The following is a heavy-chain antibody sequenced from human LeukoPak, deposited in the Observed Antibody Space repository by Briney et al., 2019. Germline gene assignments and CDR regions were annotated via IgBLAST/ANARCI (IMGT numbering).Heavy chain of an antibody. Sequence: GAALQISCKGSGYSFTSYWIGWVRQMPGKGLEWMGIIYPGDSDTRYSPSFQGQVTISADKSISTAYLQWGSLKASDTAMYYCARLDGSGTIDYWGQGTLVSVSS. V-gene: IGHV5-51*01. CDR1: GYSFTSYW. D-gene: IGHD3-10*01. CDR2: IYPGDSDT. J-gene: IGHJ4*02. CDR3: ARLDGSGTIDY.